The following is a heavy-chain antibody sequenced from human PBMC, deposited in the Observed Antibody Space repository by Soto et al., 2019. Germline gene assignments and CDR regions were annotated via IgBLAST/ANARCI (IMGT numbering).Heavy chain of an antibody. Sequence: QVQLQESGPGLVKPSQTLSLTCTVSGGSISSGGYYWSWIRQHPGKGLEWIGYIYYSGSTYYSPSLKSRVTISVDTSKNQFSLKLSSVTAADTAVYYCARDSYSSSWKAAFDIWGQGTMVTVSS. CDR2: IYYSGST. CDR1: GGSISSGGYY. CDR3: ARDSYSSSWKAAFDI. V-gene: IGHV4-31*03. D-gene: IGHD6-13*01. J-gene: IGHJ3*02.